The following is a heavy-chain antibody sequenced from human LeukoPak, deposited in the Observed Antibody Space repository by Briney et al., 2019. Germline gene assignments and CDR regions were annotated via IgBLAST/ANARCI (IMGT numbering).Heavy chain of an antibody. CDR2: ISGSGDTT. CDR3: AKPKTYYYDSSGSARDYYYYMDV. D-gene: IGHD3-22*01. CDR1: GFTVSSNY. J-gene: IGHJ6*03. Sequence: GGSLRLSCAASGFTVSSNYMSWVRQAPGKGLEWVSVISGSGDTTYYADSVKGRFTISRDNSKNTLYLQMNSLRAEDTAVYYCAKPKTYYYDSSGSARDYYYYMDVWGKGTTVTVSS. V-gene: IGHV3-23*01.